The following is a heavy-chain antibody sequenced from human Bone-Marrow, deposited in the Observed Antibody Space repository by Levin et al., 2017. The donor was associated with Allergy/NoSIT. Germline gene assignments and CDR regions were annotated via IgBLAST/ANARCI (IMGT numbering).Heavy chain of an antibody. D-gene: IGHD2-2*01. CDR1: GFIFSDSA. CDR2: IRSKANSYAT. CDR3: ARPTPSSQGNWFDP. Sequence: GGSLRLSCAASGFIFSDSAMHWVRQASGKGLEWVGRIRSKANSYATAYAASVKGRFTISRDDSKNTAYLQMNSLKIEDTAVYYCARPTPSSQGNWFDPWGQGTLVTVSS. J-gene: IGHJ5*02. V-gene: IGHV3-73*01.